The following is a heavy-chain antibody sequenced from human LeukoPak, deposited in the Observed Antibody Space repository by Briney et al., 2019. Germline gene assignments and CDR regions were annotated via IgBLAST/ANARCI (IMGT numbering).Heavy chain of an antibody. D-gene: IGHD6-13*01. CDR2: IYYSGST. Sequence: PSETLSLTCTVSGGSISSYYWSWIRQPPGKGLEWIGYIYYSGSTNYNPSLKSRVTISVDTSKNQFSLKLSSVTAADTAVYYCAREGGGSSWYAYWGQGTLVTVSS. CDR3: AREGGGSSWYAY. CDR1: GGSISSYY. V-gene: IGHV4-59*01. J-gene: IGHJ4*02.